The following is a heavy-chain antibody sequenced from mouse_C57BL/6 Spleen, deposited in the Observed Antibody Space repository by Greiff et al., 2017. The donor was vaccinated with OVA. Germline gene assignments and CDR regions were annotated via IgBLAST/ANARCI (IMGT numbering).Heavy chain of an antibody. CDR1: GYTFTSYW. D-gene: IGHD3-3*01. J-gene: IGHJ3*01. CDR3: ARRGDLWFAY. CDR2: IDPSDSYT. V-gene: IGHV1-59*01. Sequence: VQLQQPGAELVRPGTSVKLSCKASGYTFTSYWMHWVKQRPGQGLEWIGVIDPSDSYTNYNQKFKGKATLTVDTSSSTAYMQLSSLTSEDSAVYYCARRGDLWFAYWGQGTLVTVSA.